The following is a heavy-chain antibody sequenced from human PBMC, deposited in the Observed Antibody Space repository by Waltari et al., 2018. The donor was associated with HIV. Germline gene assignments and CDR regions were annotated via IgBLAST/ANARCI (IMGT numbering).Heavy chain of an antibody. CDR2: IIPAFGTA. CDR1: GGTFSSYA. CDR3: ARDHRGNKLLYGMDV. V-gene: IGHV1-69*01. J-gene: IGHJ6*02. Sequence: QVQLVQSGAKVKKPGSSVRVSCKVSGGTFSSYAINWVRQAPRQGLEWMGGIIPAFGTANYAGRFQGRVTITADEYTSTAYMDLSSLRSEDTAVYFCARDHRGNKLLYGMDVWGQGTTVTV.